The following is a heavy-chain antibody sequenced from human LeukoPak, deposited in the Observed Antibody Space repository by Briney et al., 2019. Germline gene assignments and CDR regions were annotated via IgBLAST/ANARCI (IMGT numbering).Heavy chain of an antibody. Sequence: ASVKVSCKASGYTFSSYVMHWVRQAPGQSLEWMGWINAGNGNTKYSQKFQGRVTITRDTSASTAYMELSSLRSEDTAVYYCARGVRGGDCYPVDYWGQGTLVTVSS. CDR3: ARGVRGGDCYPVDY. CDR2: INAGNGNT. V-gene: IGHV1-3*01. CDR1: GYTFSSYV. J-gene: IGHJ4*02. D-gene: IGHD2-21*02.